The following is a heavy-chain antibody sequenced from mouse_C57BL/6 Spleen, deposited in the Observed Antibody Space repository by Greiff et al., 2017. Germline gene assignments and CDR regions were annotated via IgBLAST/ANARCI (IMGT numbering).Heavy chain of an antibody. J-gene: IGHJ3*01. CDR2: IHPNSGST. CDR3: AREGNYYGSSWAY. V-gene: IGHV1-64*01. CDR1: GYTFTSYW. Sequence: VQLQQPGAELVKPGASVKLSCKASGYTFTSYWMHWVKQRPGQGLEWIGMIHPNSGSTNYNEKFKSKATLTVDKSSSTAYMQLSSLTSEDSAVYYCAREGNYYGSSWAYWGQGTLGTVSA. D-gene: IGHD1-1*01.